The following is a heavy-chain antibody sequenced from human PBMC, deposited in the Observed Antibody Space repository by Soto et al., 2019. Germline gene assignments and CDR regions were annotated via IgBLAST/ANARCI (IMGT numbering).Heavy chain of an antibody. J-gene: IGHJ6*03. D-gene: IGHD3-10*01. CDR2: IKSKTDGGTT. V-gene: IGHV3-15*01. CDR1: GFTFSNAW. CDR3: TTPPYGSGSYYSYYYYYYMDV. Sequence: EVQLVESGGGLVKPGGSLRLSCVASGFTFSNAWMSWVRQAPGKGLEWVGRIKSKTDGGTTDYAAPVKGRFTISRDDSKNTLYLQMNSLKTEDTAVYYCTTPPYGSGSYYSYYYYYYMDVWGKGTTVTVSS.